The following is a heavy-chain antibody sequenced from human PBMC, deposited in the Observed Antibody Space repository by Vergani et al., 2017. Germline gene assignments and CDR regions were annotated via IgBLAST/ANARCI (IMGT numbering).Heavy chain of an antibody. CDR2: INPSGGST. Sequence: QVQLVQSGAEVKKPGASVKVSCKASGYTFTSYYMHWVRQAPGQGLEWMGIINPSGGSTSYAQKFPGRVTVTRDASTSRVYMELSSLRSEDTAVYYCACSGGSSGGRFDYWGQGTLVTVSS. CDR1: GYTFTSYY. D-gene: IGHD2-15*01. CDR3: ACSGGSSGGRFDY. V-gene: IGHV1-46*01. J-gene: IGHJ4*02.